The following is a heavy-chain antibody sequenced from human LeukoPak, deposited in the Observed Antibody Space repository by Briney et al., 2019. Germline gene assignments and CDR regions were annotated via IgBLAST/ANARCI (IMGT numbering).Heavy chain of an antibody. Sequence: ASVKVSCKASEYTFTNYYMHWVRQAPGQGLGWMAIINLDSGSATYAQKFQGRVTMTRDMSTSTVYMELSSLRSEDTAVYYCARGIPYSSGWYAVDYWGQGTLVTVSS. D-gene: IGHD6-19*01. CDR1: EYTFTNYY. J-gene: IGHJ4*02. CDR2: INLDSGSA. V-gene: IGHV1-46*01. CDR3: ARGIPYSSGWYAVDY.